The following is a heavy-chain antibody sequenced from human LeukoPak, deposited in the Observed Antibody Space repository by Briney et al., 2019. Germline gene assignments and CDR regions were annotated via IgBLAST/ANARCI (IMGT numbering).Heavy chain of an antibody. CDR3: ATTTTRYDSSGYNLFDY. V-gene: IGHV3-7*01. CDR2: IKQDGSEK. Sequence: GGSLRLSCAASGFTVSSNYMSWVRQAPGKGLEWVANIKQDGSEKYYVDSVEGRFTISRDNAKNSLYLQLNSLRAEDTAVYYCATTTTRYDSSGYNLFDYWGQGTLVTVSS. J-gene: IGHJ4*02. D-gene: IGHD3-22*01. CDR1: GFTVSSNY.